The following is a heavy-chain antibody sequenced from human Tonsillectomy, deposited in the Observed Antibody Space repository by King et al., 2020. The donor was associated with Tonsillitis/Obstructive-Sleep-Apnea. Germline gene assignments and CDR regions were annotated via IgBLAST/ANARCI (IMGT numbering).Heavy chain of an antibody. D-gene: IGHD3-3*01. CDR2: IYYSGIT. V-gene: IGHV4-39*01. CDR3: VRHHEDDDGQYYYYMDV. Sequence: QLQESGPGLVKPSETLSLTCTVSGDSVSSSSYYWGWIRQPPGKGLEWIATIYYSGITYYNPPLKSRVTMYVDTSKNQFSLKLTSVTAADTVVYYCVRHHEDDDGQYYYYMDVWGKGTTVTVS. CDR1: GDSVSSSSYY. J-gene: IGHJ6*03.